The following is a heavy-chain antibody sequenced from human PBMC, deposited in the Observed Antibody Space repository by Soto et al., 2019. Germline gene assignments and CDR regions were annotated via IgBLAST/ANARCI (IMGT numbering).Heavy chain of an antibody. CDR3: ARARWLQLMGDY. Sequence: QVQLVESGGGVVQPGRSLRLSCAASGFTFSSYAIHWVRQAPGKGLEWVAVISYDGSNKYYADSVKGRFTISRDNSKNTVLLQMNSLRAEDTAVYYCARARWLQLMGDYWGQGTLVTVSS. CDR2: ISYDGSNK. CDR1: GFTFSSYA. D-gene: IGHD5-12*01. J-gene: IGHJ4*02. V-gene: IGHV3-30-3*01.